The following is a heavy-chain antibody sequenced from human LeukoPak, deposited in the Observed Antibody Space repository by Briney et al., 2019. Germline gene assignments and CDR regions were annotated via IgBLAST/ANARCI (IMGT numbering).Heavy chain of an antibody. CDR1: GGSISSNY. CDR2: IYYSGST. CDR3: ARGNMGAAARLWWFDP. Sequence: SETPSLTCTVSGGSISSNYWSWIRQPPGKGLEWIGYIYYSGSTNYNPSLKTRVTISVDTSKNQFSLKLSSVTAADTAVYYCARGNMGAAARLWWFDPWGQGTLVTVSS. V-gene: IGHV4-59*01. D-gene: IGHD6-6*01. J-gene: IGHJ5*02.